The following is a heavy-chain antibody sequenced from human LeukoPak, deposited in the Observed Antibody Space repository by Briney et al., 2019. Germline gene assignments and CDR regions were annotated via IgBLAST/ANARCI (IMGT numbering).Heavy chain of an antibody. CDR2: IGTAGDA. CDR1: GFIFGNYH. J-gene: IGHJ6*03. D-gene: IGHD3-10*01. CDR3: ARGDTMVQGVLSRKGPATGGYYYMDV. Sequence: GRSLRLSCAASGFIFGNYHMHWVRQAPGKGLWWVSFIGTAGDAYYPGSVKGRFTVSRENAKNSLYLQMNRLTAGDTAVYYCARGDTMVQGVLSRKGPATGGYYYMDVWGKGTTVIVSS. V-gene: IGHV3-13*01.